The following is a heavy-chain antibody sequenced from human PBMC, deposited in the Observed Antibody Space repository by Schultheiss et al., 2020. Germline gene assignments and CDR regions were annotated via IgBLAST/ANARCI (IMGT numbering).Heavy chain of an antibody. CDR1: GFTFSSYA. V-gene: IGHV3-74*01. CDR2: INLEGSNT. CDR3: ARDRWSWGAFDV. J-gene: IGHJ3*01. Sequence: GGSLRLSCAASGFTFSSYAMSWVRQAPGEGLVYVSRINLEGSNTNYADSVKGRFTISRDNAKNSLYLQMNSLRAEDTAVYYCARDRWSWGAFDVWGQGTTVTVSS. D-gene: IGHD1-26*01.